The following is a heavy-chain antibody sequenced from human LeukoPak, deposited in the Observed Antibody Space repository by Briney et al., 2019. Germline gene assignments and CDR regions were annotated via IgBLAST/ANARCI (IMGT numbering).Heavy chain of an antibody. J-gene: IGHJ6*02. CDR3: ARPVTSYGMDV. CDR2: IKQDGSEK. V-gene: IGHV3-7*02. D-gene: IGHD4-17*01. Sequence: GSLRLSCAASGFTFSNYWMSWVRQAPGKGLEWVANIKQDGSEKYYVDSVKDRFTISRDNAKNSLYLQMNSLRAEDTAVYYCARPVTSYGMDVWGQGTTVTVSS. CDR1: GFTFSNYW.